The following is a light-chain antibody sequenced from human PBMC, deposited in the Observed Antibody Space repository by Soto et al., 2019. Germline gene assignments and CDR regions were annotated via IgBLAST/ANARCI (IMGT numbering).Light chain of an antibody. Sequence: QSALTQPASVSGSPGQSITISCTGTSSDIGYYNYVSWFQQHPGKAPKLIIYEVSNRPSGVSFRFSGSKSGNTASLTISGLQAEDEADYYCSSYTSSNTLVLGGGTKLTVL. CDR1: SSDIGYYNY. CDR2: EVS. V-gene: IGLV2-14*01. J-gene: IGLJ2*01. CDR3: SSYTSSNTLV.